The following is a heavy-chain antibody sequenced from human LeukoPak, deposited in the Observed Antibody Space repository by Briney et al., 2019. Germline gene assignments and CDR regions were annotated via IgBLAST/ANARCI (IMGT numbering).Heavy chain of an antibody. V-gene: IGHV1-2*02. J-gene: IGHJ4*02. CDR2: INPNSGGT. Sequence: ASVKVSCKASGYTFTGYYMHWVRQAPGQGLAWMGWINPNSGGTNYAQKFQGRVTMTRDTSISTAYMELSRLRSDDTAVYYCARGGPYDILTGYYNVIDYWGQGTLVTVSP. CDR3: ARGGPYDILTGYYNVIDY. CDR1: GYTFTGYY. D-gene: IGHD3-9*01.